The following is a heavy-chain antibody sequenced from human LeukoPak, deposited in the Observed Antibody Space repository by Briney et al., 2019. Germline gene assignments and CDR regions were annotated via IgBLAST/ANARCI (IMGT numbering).Heavy chain of an antibody. J-gene: IGHJ3*02. Sequence: PGRSLRLSCAASGFTFSSYAMHWVRQAPGKGLEWVAVISYDGSNKYYADSVKGRFTISRDNSKNTLYLQMNSLRAEDTAVYYCLREAGSSSDAFDIWGQGTMVTVSS. D-gene: IGHD3-10*01. CDR3: LREAGSSSDAFDI. CDR2: ISYDGSNK. V-gene: IGHV3-30-3*01. CDR1: GFTFSSYA.